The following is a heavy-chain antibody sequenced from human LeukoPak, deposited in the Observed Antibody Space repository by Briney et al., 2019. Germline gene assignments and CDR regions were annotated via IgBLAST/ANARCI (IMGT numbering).Heavy chain of an antibody. D-gene: IGHD3-16*01. Sequence: PSETLSLTCTVSGYSISSGYYWGWFRQPPGKGLEWIGSAYYSGSTYYNPSLKSRVTISVDTSKNQFSLTLSSVTAADTAVYYCARDHRGSYYFDYWGQGTLVTVSS. V-gene: IGHV4-38-2*02. CDR2: AYYSGST. CDR1: GYSISSGYY. J-gene: IGHJ4*02. CDR3: ARDHRGSYYFDY.